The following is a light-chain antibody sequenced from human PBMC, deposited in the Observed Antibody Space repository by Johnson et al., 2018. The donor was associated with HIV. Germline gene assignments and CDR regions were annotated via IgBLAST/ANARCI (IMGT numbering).Light chain of an antibody. CDR2: DNN. CDR1: SSNIGNNY. Sequence: QSVLTQPPSVSAAPGQKVTISCSGSSSNIGNNYVSWYQQLPGTAPKLLIYDNNKRPSGIPDRFSGSKSGTSATLGITGLQTGDEAEYYWGTVDSSLMVFRGYVFGTGTKVTVL. J-gene: IGLJ1*01. CDR3: GTVDSSLMVFRGYV. V-gene: IGLV1-51*01.